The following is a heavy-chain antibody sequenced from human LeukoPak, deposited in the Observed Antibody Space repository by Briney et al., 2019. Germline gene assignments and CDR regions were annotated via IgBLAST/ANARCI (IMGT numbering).Heavy chain of an antibody. V-gene: IGHV3-48*03. J-gene: IGHJ4*02. CDR3: AREGSGWYQNYFDY. D-gene: IGHD6-19*01. CDR2: ISSSGSTI. Sequence: GGSLRLSCSASGFTFSSYEMNWVRQAPGKGLEWASYISSSGSTIYYADSVKGRFTISRDNAKNSLYLQMNSLRAEDTAVYYCAREGSGWYQNYFDYWGQGTLVTVSS. CDR1: GFTFSSYE.